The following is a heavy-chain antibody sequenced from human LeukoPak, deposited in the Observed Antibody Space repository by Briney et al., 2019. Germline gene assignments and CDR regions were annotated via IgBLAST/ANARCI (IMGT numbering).Heavy chain of an antibody. D-gene: IGHD6-6*01. Sequence: ASVKVSCKASGYTFTAYYMNWVRQAPGQGLEWMGWINPNSGGTYYAQKFQGRVTMTRDTSISTAYMELSRLRSDDTAVYYCAREWPTSIAAYCDYWGQGTLVTVSS. CDR3: AREWPTSIAAYCDY. CDR1: GYTFTAYY. J-gene: IGHJ4*02. V-gene: IGHV1-2*02. CDR2: INPNSGGT.